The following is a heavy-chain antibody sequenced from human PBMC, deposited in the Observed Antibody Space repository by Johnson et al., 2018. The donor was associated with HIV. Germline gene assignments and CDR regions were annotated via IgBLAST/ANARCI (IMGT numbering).Heavy chain of an antibody. Sequence: EVQLVESGGGLVQPGRSLRLSCAASGFTFDDYAMHWVRQAPGKGLEWVSGISWNSDTIGYADSVKGRFTIYRDTAKNSHYLQMNSLRTEDTALYYCAKGKGGTTSPIHDACDIWGQGTGVTVSS. V-gene: IGHV3-9*01. CDR3: AKGKGGTTSPIHDACDI. D-gene: IGHD1-7*01. CDR1: GFTFDDYA. CDR2: ISWNSDTI. J-gene: IGHJ3*02.